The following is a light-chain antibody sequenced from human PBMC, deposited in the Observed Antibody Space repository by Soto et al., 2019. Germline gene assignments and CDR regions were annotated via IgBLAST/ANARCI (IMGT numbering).Light chain of an antibody. CDR1: QTIGNF. V-gene: IGKV1-27*01. CDR2: GAA. Sequence: DIQMTQSPSSLSASIGDRVTITCRASQTIGNFLAWYQQKPGKVPKLLIYGAAALQSGVPSRFSGSGSGTDFTLSIASLQAEDFGTYYCQEYNRLPITFGQGTRLEIK. J-gene: IGKJ5*01. CDR3: QEYNRLPIT.